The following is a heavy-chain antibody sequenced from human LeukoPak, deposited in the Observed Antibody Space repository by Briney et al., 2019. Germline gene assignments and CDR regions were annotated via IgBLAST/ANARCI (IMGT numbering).Heavy chain of an antibody. J-gene: IGHJ4*02. CDR1: GYTFTSYG. V-gene: IGHV1-18*01. CDR2: ISAYNGNT. CDR3: ARDKGVYCDY. D-gene: IGHD3-16*01. Sequence: ASLKLSCKASGYTFTSYGISWVRQAPGQGLEWMGWISAYNGNTNYAQKFQGRVTITTDKSTSTAYMELRSLRSDDTAVYYCARDKGVYCDYWGARTLVTVSS.